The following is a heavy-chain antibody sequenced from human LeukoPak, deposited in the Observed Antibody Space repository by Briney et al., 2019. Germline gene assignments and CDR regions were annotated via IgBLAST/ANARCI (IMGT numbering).Heavy chain of an antibody. Sequence: ASVKVSCKASGYMFTSYEINWVRQATGQGLEWMGWMNPHSGNTVYVQKFQGRVTMTRDASMTTAYMGLSSLRSEDTAVYYCARGGRDYYGSPYYHYMDVWGKGTTVTVSS. V-gene: IGHV1-8*01. D-gene: IGHD3-10*01. CDR3: ARGGRDYYGSPYYHYMDV. J-gene: IGHJ6*03. CDR1: GYMFTSYE. CDR2: MNPHSGNT.